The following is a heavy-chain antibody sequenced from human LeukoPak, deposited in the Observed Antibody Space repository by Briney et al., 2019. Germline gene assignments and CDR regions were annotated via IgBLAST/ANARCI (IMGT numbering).Heavy chain of an antibody. CDR2: INPNSGGT. CDR1: GYTFTGYY. V-gene: IGHV1-2*02. D-gene: IGHD2/OR15-2a*01. Sequence: ASVKVSCKASGYTFTGYYMNWVRQAPGQGLEWMGWINPNSGGTNYAQKFQGRVTMTRDTSISTAYMELSRLRSDDTAVYYCASSSVLGPNYYYYYMDVWGKGTTVTVSS. J-gene: IGHJ6*03. CDR3: ASSSVLGPNYYYYYMDV.